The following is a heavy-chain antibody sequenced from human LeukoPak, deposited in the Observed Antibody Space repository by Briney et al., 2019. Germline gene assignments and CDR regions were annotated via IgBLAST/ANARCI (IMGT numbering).Heavy chain of an antibody. CDR3: ATAHYCSSTNCYLGY. Sequence: TGGSLRLSCAASGLTFSSNAMSWVRQAPGKGLEWVSVISGSGGRTYYADSVKGRFTISRDNSKNMLYLQMNSLRDEDTAVYYCATAHYCSSTNCYLGYWGQGTLVTVSS. D-gene: IGHD2-2*01. V-gene: IGHV3-23*01. CDR2: ISGSGGRT. CDR1: GLTFSSNA. J-gene: IGHJ4*02.